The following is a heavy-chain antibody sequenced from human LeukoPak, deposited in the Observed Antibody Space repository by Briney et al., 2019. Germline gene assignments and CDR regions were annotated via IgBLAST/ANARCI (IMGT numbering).Heavy chain of an antibody. CDR2: IDRDGREK. V-gene: IGHV3-7*05. J-gene: IGHJ4*02. CDR1: GFTFSKSW. D-gene: IGHD3-3*01. Sequence: GGSLRLSCAASGFTFSKSWMTWVRQAPGKGLEWVANIDRDGREKNYVDSVKGRFTISRDNAKNSLYLEMNSLRAEDTAVYYCAKEPSFWSGDVDYWGQGTLVTVSS. CDR3: AKEPSFWSGDVDY.